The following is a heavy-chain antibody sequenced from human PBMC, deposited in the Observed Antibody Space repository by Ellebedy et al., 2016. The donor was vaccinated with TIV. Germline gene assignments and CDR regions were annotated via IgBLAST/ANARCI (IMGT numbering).Heavy chain of an antibody. Sequence: MPGGSLRLSCTVSGGSISSSSYHWGWIRQPPGKGLEWIGSIHYSGSPHYKPSLKSRVTMSVDTSKNQFSLRLTSVTAADTAVYYCASSYGSGSYSLYWGQGTLVTVAS. J-gene: IGHJ4*02. V-gene: IGHV4-39*07. CDR1: GGSISSSSYH. D-gene: IGHD3-10*01. CDR3: ASSYGSGSYSLY. CDR2: IHYSGSP.